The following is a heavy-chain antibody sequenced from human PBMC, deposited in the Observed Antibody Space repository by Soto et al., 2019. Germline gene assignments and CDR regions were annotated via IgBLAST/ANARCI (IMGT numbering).Heavy chain of an antibody. V-gene: IGHV1-69*13. Sequence: ASVKVSCKASGGTFSSYAISWVRQAPGQGLEWMGGIIPIFGTANYAQKFQGRVTITADESTSTAYMELSSLRSEDTAVYYCAREGVLGALSYFDYWGQGTLVTAPQ. CDR2: IIPIFGTA. J-gene: IGHJ4*02. D-gene: IGHD1-26*01. CDR1: GGTFSSYA. CDR3: AREGVLGALSYFDY.